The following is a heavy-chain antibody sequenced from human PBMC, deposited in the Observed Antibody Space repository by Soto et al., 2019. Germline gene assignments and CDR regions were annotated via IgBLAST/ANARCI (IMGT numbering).Heavy chain of an antibody. J-gene: IGHJ5*02. D-gene: IGHD1-1*01. V-gene: IGHV3-11*01. CDR3: ARGAEMSSLTKWFDP. CDR2: ISRDGNAI. CDR1: GFIFSDYY. Sequence: PGGSLRLSCAASGFIFSDYYMSWIRQAPGKGLEWLAYISRDGNAIFYADSVIGRFTVSRDNAKNSLFLQMDDLRAEDTAMFFCARGAEMSSLTKWFDPWGQGTLVTVPQ.